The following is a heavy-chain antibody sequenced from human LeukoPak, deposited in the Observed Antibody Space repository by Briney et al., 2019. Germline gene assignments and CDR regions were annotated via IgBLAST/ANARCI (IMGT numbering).Heavy chain of an antibody. CDR1: GGTFSSYA. CDR2: IIPIFGTA. J-gene: IGHJ6*03. V-gene: IGHV1-69*01. Sequence: AAVRVSCKASGGTFSSYAISWVRQAPGQGLEWVGGIIPIFGTANYAQKFQGRVTITADESTSTAYMELSSLRSEDTAVYYCARVRDSSGYENDLYYYYYMDVWGKGTTVTVSS. CDR3: ARVRDSSGYENDLYYYYYMDV. D-gene: IGHD3-22*01.